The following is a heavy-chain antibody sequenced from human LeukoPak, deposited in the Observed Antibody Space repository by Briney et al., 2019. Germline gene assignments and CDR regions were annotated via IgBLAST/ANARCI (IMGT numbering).Heavy chain of an antibody. D-gene: IGHD3-3*01. CDR1: GYTFTSYY. V-gene: IGHV1-46*01. CDR2: INPSGGST. CDR3: ARASRALEDHSITIFTLDY. Sequence: ASVKVSCKASGYTFTSYYMHWVRQAPGQGLEWMGIINPSGGSTSYAQKFQGRVTMTRDMSTSAVYMELRSLRSEDTAVYYCARASRALEDHSITIFTLDYWGQGTLVTVSS. J-gene: IGHJ4*02.